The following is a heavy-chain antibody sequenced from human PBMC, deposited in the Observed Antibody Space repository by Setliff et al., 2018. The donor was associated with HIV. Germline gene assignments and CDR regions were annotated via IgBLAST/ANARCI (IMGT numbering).Heavy chain of an antibody. Sequence: GASVKVSCKASGYTFTSYGMSWVRQAPGQGLEWMGIINPSGGSTSYAQKFQGRVTMTRDTSTSTVYMELSSLRSEDTAVYYCARGHLDYNFWDEVLGNWFDPWGQGTLVTVSS. CDR3: ARGHLDYNFWDEVLGNWFDP. CDR2: INPSGGST. J-gene: IGHJ5*02. V-gene: IGHV1-46*01. D-gene: IGHD3-3*01. CDR1: GYTFTSYG.